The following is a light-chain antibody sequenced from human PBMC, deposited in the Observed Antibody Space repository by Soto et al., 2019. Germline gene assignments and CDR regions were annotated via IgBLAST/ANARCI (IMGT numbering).Light chain of an antibody. V-gene: IGKV3-20*01. CDR3: QQYGSPPLT. J-gene: IGKJ4*01. Sequence: EIVLTQSPAALSLSPGERATLSCRASQSFGSNYLAWYQQKPVQAPRLLIYGASSRDTGIPARFSGGGSGTDFTLTISRLKPEDFAVYYCQQYGSPPLTFGGGTKVEIK. CDR1: QSFGSNY. CDR2: GAS.